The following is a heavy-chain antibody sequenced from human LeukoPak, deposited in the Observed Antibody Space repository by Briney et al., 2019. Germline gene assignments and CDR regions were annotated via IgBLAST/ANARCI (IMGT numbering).Heavy chain of an antibody. Sequence: ASVKVSCKASGGTFSSYAISWVRQAPGQGLEWMGGIIPIFGTANYAQKFQGRVTITADKSTSTAYMELSSLRSEDTAVYYCASSGYRYGSGEHWGQGTLVTVSP. V-gene: IGHV1-69*06. CDR2: IIPIFGTA. CDR3: ASSGYRYGSGEH. CDR1: GGTFSSYA. J-gene: IGHJ4*02. D-gene: IGHD5-18*01.